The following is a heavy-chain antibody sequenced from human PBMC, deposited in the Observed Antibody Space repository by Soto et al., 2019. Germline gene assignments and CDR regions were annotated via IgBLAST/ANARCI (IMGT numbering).Heavy chain of an antibody. J-gene: IGHJ3*02. CDR1: GYTFTGYY. CDR3: ARASLYANGYDYIAFDI. D-gene: IGHD5-12*01. CDR2: INPNSGGT. V-gene: IGHV1-2*04. Sequence: ASVKVSCKASGYTFTGYYMHWVRQAPGQGLEWMGWINPNSGGTNYAQKFQGWVTMTRDTSISTAYMELSRLRSDDTAVYYCARASLYANGYDYIAFDIWGQGTMVTVS.